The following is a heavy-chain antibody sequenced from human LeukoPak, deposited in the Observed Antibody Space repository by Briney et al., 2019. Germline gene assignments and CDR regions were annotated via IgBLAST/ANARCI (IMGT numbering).Heavy chain of an antibody. Sequence: GGSLRLSCAASGFTFSSYAMSWVRQAPGKGLEWVSAISGSGGSTYYADSVKGRFTISRDNSKNTLYLQMNSLRAEDTAVYYCANRPDSGSWLPPLWGQGTMVTVSS. J-gene: IGHJ3*01. CDR2: ISGSGGST. D-gene: IGHD6-13*01. CDR3: ANRPDSGSWLPPL. CDR1: GFTFSSYA. V-gene: IGHV3-23*01.